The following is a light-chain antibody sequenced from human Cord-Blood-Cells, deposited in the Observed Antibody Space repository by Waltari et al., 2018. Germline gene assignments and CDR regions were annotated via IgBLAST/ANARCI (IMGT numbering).Light chain of an antibody. CDR1: SRDVGSYNL. Sequence: QSALTQPPSVSGSPGQSITIPCTGTSRDVGSYNLVSWYQQHPGKAPKLMIYEGSKRPSGVSNRFSGSKSGNTASLTISGLQAEDEADYYCCSYAGSSTYVVFGGGTKLTVL. J-gene: IGLJ2*01. V-gene: IGLV2-23*01. CDR3: CSYAGSSTYVV. CDR2: EGS.